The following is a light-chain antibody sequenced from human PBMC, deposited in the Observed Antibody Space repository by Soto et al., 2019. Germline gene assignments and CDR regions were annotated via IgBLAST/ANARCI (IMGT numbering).Light chain of an antibody. J-gene: IGKJ5*01. Sequence: IVFTQTPAILSVSSGERGLNYSSSSQSVSSSYLAWYQQKPGQDPRLLSYGASSRATGIPDRFSGSGSGTDFTLTISRLEPEDFAVYYCQQYGSSPITLGQGTRLEN. CDR3: QQYGSSPIT. CDR2: GAS. CDR1: QSVSSSY. V-gene: IGKV3-20*01.